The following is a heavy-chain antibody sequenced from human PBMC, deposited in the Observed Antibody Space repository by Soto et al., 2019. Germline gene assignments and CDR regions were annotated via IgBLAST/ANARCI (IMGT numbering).Heavy chain of an antibody. CDR1: GFTFGTSA. D-gene: IGHD3-9*01. Sequence: EVQLVESGGGLVQPGGSLKLSCAASGFTFGTSALQWVRQASGKGLEWLGGIGSRGESYSKTYDVSGQGTITISRDELKRTAYLQMTILESEETAVYCRSRSDSDWIFNWGRGTLVTVSS. V-gene: IGHV3-73*02. CDR2: IGSRGESYSK. CDR3: SRSDSDWIFN. J-gene: IGHJ4*02.